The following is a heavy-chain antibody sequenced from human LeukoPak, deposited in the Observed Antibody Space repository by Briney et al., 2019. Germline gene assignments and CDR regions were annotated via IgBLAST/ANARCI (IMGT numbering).Heavy chain of an antibody. Sequence: PGGSLTLSCAASGFTFSSFEMNWVRQAPGKGLEWVSYISISGSTIYYADSVKGRFTISRDNAKNSLYLQMNSLGAEDTALYYCAASNYYDSSGYLVHAFDIWGQGTMVTVSS. J-gene: IGHJ3*02. CDR3: AASNYYDSSGYLVHAFDI. V-gene: IGHV3-48*03. CDR2: ISISGSTI. CDR1: GFTFSSFE. D-gene: IGHD3-22*01.